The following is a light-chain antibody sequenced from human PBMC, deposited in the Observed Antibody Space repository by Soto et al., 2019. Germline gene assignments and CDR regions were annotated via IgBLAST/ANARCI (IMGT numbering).Light chain of an antibody. Sequence: EIVLSQSPGTLSLSPGERATLSCRAIQSVGSTFLAWYQQKPGQAPRLLIYGASSRATGIPDRFSGSGSGTDFTLTISRLEPEDFAVYYCQQYGSSPPWTFGQGTKVDI. CDR2: GAS. CDR1: QSVGSTF. CDR3: QQYGSSPPWT. V-gene: IGKV3-20*01. J-gene: IGKJ1*01.